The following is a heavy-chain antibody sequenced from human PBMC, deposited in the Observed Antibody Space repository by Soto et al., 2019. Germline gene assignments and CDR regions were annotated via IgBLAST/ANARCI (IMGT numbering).Heavy chain of an antibody. CDR1: GGTFSSYT. CDR3: ARSQSRDGYGGYYYGMDV. V-gene: IGHV1-69*02. Sequence: QVQLVQSGAEVKKPGSSVKVSCKASGGTFSSYTISWVRQAPGQGLEWMGRIIHILGIANYAQKFQGRVTITADKSTSTAYMELSSLRSEDTAVYYCARSQSRDGYGGYYYGMDVWGQGTTVTVSS. D-gene: IGHD5-12*01. CDR2: IIHILGIA. J-gene: IGHJ6*02.